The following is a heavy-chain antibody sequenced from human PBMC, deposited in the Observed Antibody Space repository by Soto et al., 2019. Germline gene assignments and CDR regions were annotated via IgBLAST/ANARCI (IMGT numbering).Heavy chain of an antibody. Sequence: PSETLSLTCAVSDGSFSSSNWCRWLRPPPGKGLELIGEIYHRRSTNYNPSLKSRVTISVDKSKNQFSLKMSSVTAADTAVYYCARIRGVYYYAMEVWGQGTTVTASS. CDR1: DGSFSSSNW. J-gene: IGHJ6*02. CDR2: IYHRRST. D-gene: IGHD3-10*01. V-gene: IGHV4-4*02. CDR3: ARIRGVYYYAMEV.